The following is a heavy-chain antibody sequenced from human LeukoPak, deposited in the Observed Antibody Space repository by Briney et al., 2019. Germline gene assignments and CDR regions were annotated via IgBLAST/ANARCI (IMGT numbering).Heavy chain of an antibody. CDR3: TRDLGQWLLQGIFFDY. CDR2: ISAYSTYNGNT. J-gene: IGHJ4*02. Sequence: WASVKVSCTASGYTFTSYGISWVRQAPGQGPEWMGWISAYSTYNGNTNYAQKFQGRVTMTTDTSTSTAYMELRSLRSDDTAVYYCTRDLGQWLLQGIFFDYWGQGTLVTVSS. V-gene: IGHV1-18*01. CDR1: GYTFTSYG. D-gene: IGHD5-12*01.